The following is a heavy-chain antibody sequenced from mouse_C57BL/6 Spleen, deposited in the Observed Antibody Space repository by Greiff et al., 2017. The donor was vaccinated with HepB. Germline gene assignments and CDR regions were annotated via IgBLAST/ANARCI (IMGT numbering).Heavy chain of an antibody. J-gene: IGHJ1*03. V-gene: IGHV2-2*01. D-gene: IGHD2-1*01. CDR2: IWSGGST. Sequence: VQLVESGPGLVQPSQSLSITCTASGFSLTSYGVHWVRQSPGKGLEWLGVIWSGGSTDYKAAFISRLSISKDNSKSQVFFKMNSLQADDTAIYYCAREGNYGYFDVWGTGTTVTVSS. CDR3: AREGNYGYFDV. CDR1: GFSLTSYG.